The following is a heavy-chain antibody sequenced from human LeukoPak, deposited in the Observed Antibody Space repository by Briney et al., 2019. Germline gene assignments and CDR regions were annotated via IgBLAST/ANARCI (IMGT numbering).Heavy chain of an antibody. CDR3: ASRSSVAASGPG. CDR2: ISWDGGST. J-gene: IGHJ4*02. V-gene: IGHV3-43*01. CDR1: GFTFDDYT. D-gene: IGHD2-15*01. Sequence: GGSLRLSCAASGFTFDDYTMHWVRQAPGKGLEWVSLISWDGGSTYYVDSVKGRFTISRDNAKNSLYLRMSSLRAGDTALYYCASRSSVAASGPGWGQGTLVTVSS.